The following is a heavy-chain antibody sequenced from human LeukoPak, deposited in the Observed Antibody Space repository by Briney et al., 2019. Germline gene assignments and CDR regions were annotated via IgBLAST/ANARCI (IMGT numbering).Heavy chain of an antibody. CDR2: ISAYNGNT. Sequence: ASVKVSCKASGYTFTSYGISWVRQAPGQGLEWMGWISAYNGNTNYAQKLQGRVTMTTDTSTSTAYMELRSLRSDDTAVYYCARAPRYDLGGLSWFDPWGQGTLVTVSS. D-gene: IGHD3-3*01. CDR3: ARAPRYDLGGLSWFDP. V-gene: IGHV1-18*01. J-gene: IGHJ5*02. CDR1: GYTFTSYG.